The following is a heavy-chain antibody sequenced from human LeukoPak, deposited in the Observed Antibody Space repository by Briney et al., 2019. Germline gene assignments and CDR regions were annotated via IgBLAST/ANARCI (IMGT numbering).Heavy chain of an antibody. CDR1: GGSISSSSYY. D-gene: IGHD3-10*01. J-gene: IGHJ4*02. CDR2: IYYRGST. CDR3: ARRSGGYFGY. Sequence: SETLSLTCTVSGGSISSSSYYWGWIRQPPGKGLEWIGSIYYRGSTYYNPSLKSRATISVDTSNNQFSLKLSSVTAADTAVYYCARRSGGYFGYWGQGTLVTVPS. V-gene: IGHV4-39*01.